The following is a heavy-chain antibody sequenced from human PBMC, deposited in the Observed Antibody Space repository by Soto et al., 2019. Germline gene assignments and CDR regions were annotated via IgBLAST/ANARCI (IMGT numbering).Heavy chain of an antibody. Sequence: QVQLQESGPGLVKPSETLSLTCTVSGGSVSSGSYYWSWIRQPPGKGLEWIGYIYYSGSTNYNPSLKSRVTISVDTSKHQFSLKLSSVTAADTAVYYWARERLLPPPFGYSYGMDVWGQGTTVTVSS. V-gene: IGHV4-61*01. CDR1: GGSVSSGSYY. CDR2: IYYSGST. D-gene: IGHD2-15*01. J-gene: IGHJ6*02. CDR3: ARERLLPPPFGYSYGMDV.